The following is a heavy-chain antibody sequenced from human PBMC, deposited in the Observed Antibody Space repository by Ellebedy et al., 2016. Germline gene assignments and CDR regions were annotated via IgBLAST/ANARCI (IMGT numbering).Heavy chain of an antibody. J-gene: IGHJ4*02. D-gene: IGHD1-14*01. CDR2: INQDESRK. CDR1: GFTFSTFW. V-gene: IGHV3-7*01. CDR3: ARGNTIPGPEPLDY. Sequence: GESLKISCAASGFTFSTFWMSWVRQAPGKGLEWVANINQDESRKYYVDSVKGRFTISRDNDKNSLYLQMNRLRAEDTAMYYCARGNTIPGPEPLDYWGQGTLITVSS.